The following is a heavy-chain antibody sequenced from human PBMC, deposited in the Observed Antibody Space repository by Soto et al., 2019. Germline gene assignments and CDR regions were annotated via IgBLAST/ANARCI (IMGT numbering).Heavy chain of an antibody. CDR3: ARDKYYYDSSGQWGLDY. CDR1: GGTFSSYA. J-gene: IGHJ4*02. CDR2: IIPIFGTA. V-gene: IGHV1-69*13. Sequence: ASVKVSCKASGGTFSSYAISWVRQAPGQGLEWMGGIIPIFGTANYAQKFQGRVTITADESTSTAYMELSSLRSEDTAVYYCARDKYYYDSSGQWGLDYGGQGTLVTVS. D-gene: IGHD3-22*01.